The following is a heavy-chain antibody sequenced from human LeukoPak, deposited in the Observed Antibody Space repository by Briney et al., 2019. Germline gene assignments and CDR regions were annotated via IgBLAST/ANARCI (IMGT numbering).Heavy chain of an antibody. Sequence: SETLSLTCTVSGGSISSYYWSWIRQPPGKGLEWIGYIYYSGSTNYNPSLKSRVTISVDTSKNHFSLKLSSVTAADTAVYYCARYQGYYDFWSGYFPDAFDIWGQGTMVTVSS. J-gene: IGHJ3*02. CDR3: ARYQGYYDFWSGYFPDAFDI. D-gene: IGHD3-3*01. CDR2: IYYSGST. CDR1: GGSISSYY. V-gene: IGHV4-59*08.